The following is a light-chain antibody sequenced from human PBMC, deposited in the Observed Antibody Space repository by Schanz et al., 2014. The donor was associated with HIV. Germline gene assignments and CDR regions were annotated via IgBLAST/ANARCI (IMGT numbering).Light chain of an antibody. Sequence: EIVLTQSPATLSLSPGERATLSCRASQSVSSYLAWYQQKPGQAPRLLLYGVSTRATGIPARFSGSGSGTDFTLIISSLEPEDFAVYYCQQRSNWPRYTFGQGTKLEIK. J-gene: IGKJ2*01. CDR2: GVS. V-gene: IGKV3-11*01. CDR3: QQRSNWPRYT. CDR1: QSVSSY.